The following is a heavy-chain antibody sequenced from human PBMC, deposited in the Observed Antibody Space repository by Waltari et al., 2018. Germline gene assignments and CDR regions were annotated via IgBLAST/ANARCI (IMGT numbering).Heavy chain of an antibody. V-gene: IGHV3-7*03. CDR3: ARLWNGPDC. CDR2: IKTDGTEK. D-gene: IGHD1-1*01. J-gene: IGHJ4*02. Sequence: EEQLVESGGGLVQPGESLRLSCEAAGFPFIDYWMTWVRKAPGKGLEGVANIKTDGTEKNYVNSVKGRFTISRDNAKNSLSLQMDSLRAEDTAVYYCARLWNGPDCWGQGTLVTVSS. CDR1: GFPFIDYW.